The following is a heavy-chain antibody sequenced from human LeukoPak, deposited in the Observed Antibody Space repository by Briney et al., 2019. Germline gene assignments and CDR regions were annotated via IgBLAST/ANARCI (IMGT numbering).Heavy chain of an antibody. CDR1: GGSISSGDYY. Sequence: SETLSLTCTVSGGSISSGDYYWSWIRQPPGKGLEWIGYIYYSGSTYYNPSLKSRVTISVDTSKNQFSLKLSSVTAADTAVYYCARWVRSTTANFDYWGQGTLVTVSS. CDR3: ARWVRSTTANFDY. CDR2: IYYSGST. V-gene: IGHV4-30-4*01. D-gene: IGHD4-17*01. J-gene: IGHJ4*02.